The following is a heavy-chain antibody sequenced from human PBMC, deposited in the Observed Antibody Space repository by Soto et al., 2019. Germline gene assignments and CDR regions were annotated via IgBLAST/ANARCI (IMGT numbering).Heavy chain of an antibody. D-gene: IGHD6-13*01. V-gene: IGHV4-59*01. Sequence: QVQLQESGPGLVKPSETLSLTCTVSGGSISDYYWSWIRQPPGKGLEWIGNIYYSGSTNYNPSLKSRVTISVDTSNNHFSLRLTSVTAADTALYYCARDRSTSSWYRWFDPWGQGTLVTVSS. CDR3: ARDRSTSSWYRWFDP. CDR1: GGSISDYY. CDR2: IYYSGST. J-gene: IGHJ5*02.